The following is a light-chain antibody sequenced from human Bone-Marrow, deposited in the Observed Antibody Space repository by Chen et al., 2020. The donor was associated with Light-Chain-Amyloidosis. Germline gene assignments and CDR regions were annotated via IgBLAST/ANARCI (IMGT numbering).Light chain of an antibody. J-gene: IGLJ1*01. CDR2: EVT. V-gene: IGLV2-14*01. Sequence: QSALTQPAVSCGSPGQSITFSCPGTSSDVGGDNHFSWYQQHPVKAPILMIYEVTHRPSWVPDRFSGSKSDNTASLTISGLQTEDEADYFCSSYTITNTLVFGSGTRVTVL. CDR3: SSYTITNTLV. CDR1: SSDVGGDNH.